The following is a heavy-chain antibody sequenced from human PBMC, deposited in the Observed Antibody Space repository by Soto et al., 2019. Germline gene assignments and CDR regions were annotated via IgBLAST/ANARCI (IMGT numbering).Heavy chain of an antibody. Sequence: ASETLSLTCAVYGGSFSGYDWTWIRQPPGTGLEWIGEINHSGSTNYNPSLKSRVTISVDTSKKQFSLKLTSVTAADTAVYYCARRQDGYLDYWGQGTQVTVSS. V-gene: IGHV4-34*01. CDR3: ARRQDGYLDY. J-gene: IGHJ4*02. CDR2: INHSGST. CDR1: GGSFSGYD.